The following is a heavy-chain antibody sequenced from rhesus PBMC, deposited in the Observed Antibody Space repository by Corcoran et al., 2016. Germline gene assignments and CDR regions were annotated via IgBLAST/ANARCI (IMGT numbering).Heavy chain of an antibody. CDR3: ARHISGDYFDY. CDR2: IGGSSWTP. Sequence: QVQLLESGPGLVKPSETLSLTCAVSGGPMSGYYWNWIRQTPGQGLEHFGYIGGSSWTPSYTPSLKGLVTFSLDPSMNQFSLKLSSVTAADTAVYYCARHISGDYFDYWGQGVLVTVSS. V-gene: IGHV4-165*02. J-gene: IGHJ4*01. CDR1: GGPMSGYY.